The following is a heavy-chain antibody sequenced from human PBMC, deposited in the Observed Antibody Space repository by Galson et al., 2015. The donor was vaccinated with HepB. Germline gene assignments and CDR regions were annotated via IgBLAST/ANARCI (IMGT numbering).Heavy chain of an antibody. CDR3: ARGAFFFDF. CDR1: GFSFNNHW. V-gene: IGHV3-7*03. J-gene: IGHJ4*02. D-gene: IGHD3-16*01. CDR2: IKQDGIEK. Sequence: SLRLSCATSGFSFNNHWMSWVRQVPGKGLEWVANIKQDGIEKHYVDSVKGRFTISRDNAENSLYLQMSSLRAEDTAVYYCARGAFFFDFWGQGTLVTVSS.